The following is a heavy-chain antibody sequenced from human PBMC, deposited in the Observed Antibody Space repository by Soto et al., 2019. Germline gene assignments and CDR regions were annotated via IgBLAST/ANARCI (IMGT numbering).Heavy chain of an antibody. J-gene: IGHJ6*03. CDR3: ARIVQGLAPRPHYYYYYMDV. CDR1: GGSISSYY. CDR2: IYYSGST. Sequence: SETLSLTCTVSGGSISSYYWSWIRQPPGKGLEWIGYIYYSGSTNYNPSLKSRVTISVDTSKNQFSLKLSSVTAADTAVYYCARIVQGLAPRPHYYYYYMDVWGKGTTVTVSS. V-gene: IGHV4-59*01. D-gene: IGHD1-26*01.